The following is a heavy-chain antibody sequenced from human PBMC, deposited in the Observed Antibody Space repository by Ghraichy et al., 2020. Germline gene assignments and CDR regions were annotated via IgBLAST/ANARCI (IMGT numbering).Heavy chain of an antibody. V-gene: IGHV3-48*02. CDR3: ARDSPLHYGMDV. Sequence: GGSLRLSCAASGFTISSYSMNWVRQAPGKGLEWVSYISSSSSTIYYADSVKGRFTISRDNAKNSLYLQMNSLRDEDTAVYYCARDSPLHYGMDVWGQGTTVTVPS. CDR2: ISSSSSTI. CDR1: GFTISSYS. J-gene: IGHJ6*02.